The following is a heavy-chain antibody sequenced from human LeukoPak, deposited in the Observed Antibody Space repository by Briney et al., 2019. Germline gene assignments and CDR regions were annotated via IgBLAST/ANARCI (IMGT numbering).Heavy chain of an antibody. J-gene: IGHJ6*02. CDR2: IYYSGST. CDR1: GGSISSYY. V-gene: IGHV4-59*01. Sequence: SETLSLTCTVSGGSISSYYWSWIRQPPGKGLEWIGYIYYSGSTNYNPSLKSRVTISVDTSKNQFSLKLSSVTAADTAVYYCARANYYYYGMDVWGQGTTVTVSS. CDR3: ARANYYYYGMDV.